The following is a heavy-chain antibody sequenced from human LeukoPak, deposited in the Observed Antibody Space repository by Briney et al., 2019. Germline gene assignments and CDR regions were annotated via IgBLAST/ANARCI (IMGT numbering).Heavy chain of an antibody. J-gene: IGHJ4*02. CDR2: IKKDGSEK. CDR3: ARDNLGARGYFDY. V-gene: IGHV3-7*03. D-gene: IGHD1-26*01. Sequence: GGSLRLSCAASGFTFSSHWMSWVRQAPGKGLKWVANIKKDGSEKYYVDSVKGRFIISRDNSKNTLYLQMNSLRAEDTAVYYCARDNLGARGYFDYWAREPWSPSPQ. CDR1: GFTFSSHW.